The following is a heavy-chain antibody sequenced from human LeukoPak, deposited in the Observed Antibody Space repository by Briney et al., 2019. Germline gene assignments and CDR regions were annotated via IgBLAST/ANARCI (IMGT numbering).Heavy chain of an antibody. Sequence: SETLSLTCTVSGGSISSYYWSWIRQPAGKGLEWIGRIYTSGSTNYNPSLKSRVTMSVDTSKNQFSLKLSSVTAADTAVYYCARTTYYDFWSGYSYYFDYWGQGTLVTVSS. V-gene: IGHV4-4*07. J-gene: IGHJ4*02. D-gene: IGHD3-3*01. CDR3: ARTTYYDFWSGYSYYFDY. CDR1: GGSISSYY. CDR2: IYTSGST.